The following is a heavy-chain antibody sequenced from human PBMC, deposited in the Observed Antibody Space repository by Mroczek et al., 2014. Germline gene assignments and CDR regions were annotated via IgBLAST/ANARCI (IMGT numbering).Heavy chain of an antibody. V-gene: IGHV1-46*03. CDR1: GYTFTSYY. D-gene: IGHD3-10*01. J-gene: IGHJ6*02. Sequence: VQLLESGAEVKKPGASVKVSCKASGYTFTSYYMHWVRQAPGQGLEWMGIINPSGGSTSYAQKFQGRVTMTRDTSTSTVYMELSSLRSEDTAVYYCASDYYGSGIQGFLTHHYYYYGMDVWGQGTTVTVSS. CDR3: ASDYYGSGIQGFLTHHYYYYGMDV. CDR2: INPSGGST.